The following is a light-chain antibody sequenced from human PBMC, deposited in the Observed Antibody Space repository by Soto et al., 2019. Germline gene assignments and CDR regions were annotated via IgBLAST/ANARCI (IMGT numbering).Light chain of an antibody. Sequence: DIQMTQSPSSLSASVGDRVAITCRSSQSISDYLNWYQQKPGKALKLVIYGASNLQSGVQPRFSGSGSGSEFTLTISGLQPDDFAIYFCQQIYSLPLTFGPGTKVDV. V-gene: IGKV1-39*01. J-gene: IGKJ3*01. CDR3: QQIYSLPLT. CDR2: GAS. CDR1: QSISDY.